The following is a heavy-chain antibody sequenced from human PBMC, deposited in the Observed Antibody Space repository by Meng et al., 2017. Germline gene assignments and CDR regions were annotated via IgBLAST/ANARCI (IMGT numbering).Heavy chain of an antibody. Sequence: ASVKVSCKASGYTFTSYGISWVRQAPGQGLEWMGWISAYNGNTNYAQKLQGRVTMTTDTSTSTAYMELRSLRSDDTAVYYCAREFVDYYDSSGPGGIDYWGQRTLVTVSS. CDR3: AREFVDYYDSSGPGGIDY. D-gene: IGHD3-22*01. V-gene: IGHV1-18*01. J-gene: IGHJ4*02. CDR2: ISAYNGNT. CDR1: GYTFTSYG.